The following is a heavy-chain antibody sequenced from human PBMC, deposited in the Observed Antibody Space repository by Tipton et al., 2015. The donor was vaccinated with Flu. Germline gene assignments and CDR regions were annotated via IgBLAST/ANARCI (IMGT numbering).Heavy chain of an antibody. CDR3: ATDSGSYPV. CDR2: IYHSGNT. D-gene: IGHD1-26*01. Sequence: TLSLTCTVSGYSISSGYYWGWIRQPPGRGLEWIGSIYHSGNTYYNPSLKSRVTISVDTSKNQFSLKLSSVTAADTAVYYCATDSGSYPVWGQCTLVTVSS. V-gene: IGHV4-38-2*02. CDR1: GYSISSGYY. J-gene: IGHJ1*01.